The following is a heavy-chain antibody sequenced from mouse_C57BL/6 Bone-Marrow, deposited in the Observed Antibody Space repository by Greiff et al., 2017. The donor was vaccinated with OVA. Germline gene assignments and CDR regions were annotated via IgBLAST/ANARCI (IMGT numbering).Heavy chain of an antibody. CDR1: GFTFSSYG. J-gene: IGHJ4*01. Sequence: EVQGVESGGDLVKPGGSLKLSCAASGFTFSSYGMSWVRQTPDTRLEWVATISSGGSYTSYPDSVKGRFTISRDNAKNTLYLQMSSLKSEDTAMYYCARHYYGSSYAMDYWGQGTSVTVSS. CDR2: ISSGGSYT. D-gene: IGHD1-1*01. CDR3: ARHYYGSSYAMDY. V-gene: IGHV5-6*01.